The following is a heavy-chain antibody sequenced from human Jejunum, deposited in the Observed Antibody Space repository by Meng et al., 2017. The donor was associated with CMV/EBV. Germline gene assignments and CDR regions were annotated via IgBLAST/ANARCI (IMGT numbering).Heavy chain of an antibody. Sequence: SGYPFTDYYIHWVRQAPGQGLEWMGRINPNNGDTNYAQSFQGRVTMTRDTSISTVYMELHRLTSDDTALFYCARGQGDNTWTANDYWGQGTLVTVSS. V-gene: IGHV1-2*06. D-gene: IGHD3/OR15-3a*01. J-gene: IGHJ4*02. CDR3: ARGQGDNTWTANDY. CDR2: INPNNGDT. CDR1: GYPFTDYY.